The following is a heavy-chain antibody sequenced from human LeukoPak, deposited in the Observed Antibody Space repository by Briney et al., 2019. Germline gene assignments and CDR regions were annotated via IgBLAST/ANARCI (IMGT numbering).Heavy chain of an antibody. CDR3: ARRPFGADY. CDR1: GFTFSNYW. Sequence: GGSLRLSCAASGFTFSNYWMGWVRQPPGKGLQWVANIKDDGTEKYYVDSVKGRFTISRDNAKNSVHLQMNSLRVEDTAVYYCARRPFGADYWGQGTLVTVSS. CDR2: IKDDGTEK. D-gene: IGHD3-10*01. V-gene: IGHV3-7*01. J-gene: IGHJ4*02.